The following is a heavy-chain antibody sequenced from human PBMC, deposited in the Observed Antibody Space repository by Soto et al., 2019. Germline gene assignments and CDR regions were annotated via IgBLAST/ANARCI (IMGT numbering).Heavy chain of an antibody. CDR2: IYPGDSDT. CDR3: ARQVEYSSSWYLGYYYYYMDV. Sequence: PGESLKIPCKGSGYSFTTYWIGWVRQMPGKGLEWMGIIYPGDSDTRYSPSFQGQVTISADKSISTAYLQWSSLKASDTAMYYCARQVEYSSSWYLGYYYYYMDVWGKGTTVTVSS. CDR1: GYSFTTYW. J-gene: IGHJ6*03. V-gene: IGHV5-51*01. D-gene: IGHD6-13*01.